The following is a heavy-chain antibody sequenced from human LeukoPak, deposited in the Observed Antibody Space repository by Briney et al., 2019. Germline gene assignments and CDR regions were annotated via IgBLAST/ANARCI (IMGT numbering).Heavy chain of an antibody. CDR2: IIPIFGTA. CDR3: ARVSRDYVWGSYRYGLDY. J-gene: IGHJ4*02. Sequence: SVKVSCKASGGTFSSYAISWVRQAPGQGLEWMGGIIPIFGTANYAQKFQGRVTITADESTSTAYMELSSLRSEDTAVYYCARVSRDYVWGSYRYGLDYWGQGTLVTVSS. CDR1: GGTFSSYA. D-gene: IGHD3-16*02. V-gene: IGHV1-69*13.